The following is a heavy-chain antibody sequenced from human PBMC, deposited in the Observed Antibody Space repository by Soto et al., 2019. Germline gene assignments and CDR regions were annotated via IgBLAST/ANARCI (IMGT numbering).Heavy chain of an antibody. CDR2: IWYDGSNR. V-gene: IGHV3-33*03. D-gene: IGHD3-22*01. CDR1: GFTFNSYG. CDR3: VRSFYDSRGFYFPYDS. Sequence: GGSLRLSCAASGFTFNSYGMHWVRQTPGKGLEWVASIWYDGSNRYYSESVKGRFTISRDNSKNTLFLQMNSLRGDDTAIYSCVRSFYDSRGFYFPYDSWGLGTLVTAPQ. J-gene: IGHJ4*02.